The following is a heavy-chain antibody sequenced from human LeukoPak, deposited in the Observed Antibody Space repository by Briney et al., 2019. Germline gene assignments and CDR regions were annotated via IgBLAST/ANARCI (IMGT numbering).Heavy chain of an antibody. CDR2: MNPNSGNT. V-gene: IGHV1-8*01. D-gene: IGHD6-19*01. CDR3: ARDLVYSSGWYH. CDR1: GYTFTSYD. J-gene: IGHJ5*02. Sequence: ASVKVSCKASGYTFTSYDINWVRQATGQGLEWMGWMNPNSGNTGYAQKFQGRVTMTRNTSISTAYMELSSLRSEDTAVYYCARDLVYSSGWYHWGQGTLVTVSS.